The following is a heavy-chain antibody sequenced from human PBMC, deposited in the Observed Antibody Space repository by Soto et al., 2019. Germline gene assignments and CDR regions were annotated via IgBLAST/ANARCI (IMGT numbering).Heavy chain of an antibody. Sequence: SETLSLTCTVSGGSISSSSYYWGWIRQPPGKGLEWIGSIYYSGSTYYNPSLKGRVTISVATSKNQFSLKLSSVTAADTAVYYCASKLSSDLDYWGQGTLVTVSS. D-gene: IGHD6-19*01. CDR1: GGSISSSSYY. CDR2: IYYSGST. V-gene: IGHV4-39*01. J-gene: IGHJ4*02. CDR3: ASKLSSDLDY.